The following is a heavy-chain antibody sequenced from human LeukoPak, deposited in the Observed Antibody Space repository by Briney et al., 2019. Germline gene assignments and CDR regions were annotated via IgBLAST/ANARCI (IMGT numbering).Heavy chain of an antibody. D-gene: IGHD6-13*01. Sequence: SVKVPCKASGGTFSSYAISWVRQAPGQGLEWMGGIIPIFGTANYAQKFQGRVTITADESTSTAYMELSSLRSEDTAVYYCARDLRRAAAGLDYWGQGTLVTVSS. V-gene: IGHV1-69*13. J-gene: IGHJ4*02. CDR3: ARDLRRAAAGLDY. CDR1: GGTFSSYA. CDR2: IIPIFGTA.